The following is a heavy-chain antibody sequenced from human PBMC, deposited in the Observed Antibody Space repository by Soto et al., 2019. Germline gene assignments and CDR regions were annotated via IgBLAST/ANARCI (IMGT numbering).Heavy chain of an antibody. CDR1: GGSISSYY. CDR3: ARHPDYGAYAERPDYYYYYMEV. Sequence: SETLSLTCTVSGGSISSYYWSLIRQPPGKGLEWIGYIYYSGSTNYNPSLKSRVTISVDTSKNQFSLKLSSVTAADTAVYYCARHPDYGAYAERPDYYYYYMEVWGKGTTVTVSS. CDR2: IYYSGST. V-gene: IGHV4-59*08. D-gene: IGHD4-17*01. J-gene: IGHJ6*03.